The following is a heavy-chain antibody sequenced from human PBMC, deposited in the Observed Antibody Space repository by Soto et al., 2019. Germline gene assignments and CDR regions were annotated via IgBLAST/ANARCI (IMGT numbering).Heavy chain of an antibody. CDR3: ARHATYCDILSSYYFDY. Sequence: PGESLKISCKGSGYSFTSYWIAWVRQMPGKGLEWMAIINPGDSETKYSPSFQGQVTISADKSINTAYLQWSSLKASDTAMYYCARHATYCDILSSYYFDYWGQGTQVTVSS. V-gene: IGHV5-51*01. CDR2: INPGDSET. J-gene: IGHJ4*02. D-gene: IGHD3-9*01. CDR1: GYSFTSYW.